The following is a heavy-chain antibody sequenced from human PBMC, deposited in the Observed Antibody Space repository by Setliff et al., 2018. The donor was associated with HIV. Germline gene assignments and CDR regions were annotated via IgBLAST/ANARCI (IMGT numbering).Heavy chain of an antibody. CDR1: GYTFTNYV. Sequence: ASVKVSCKASGYTFTNYVMYWVRQAPGQRLEWMGWINADNGNTKYSQKFQGRVTISRDTSASTAYMELSSLGSEDTAVSYCARERATGKPPLLNWYFDLWGRGTLV. CDR2: INADNGNT. CDR3: ARERATGKPPLLNWYFDL. V-gene: IGHV1-3*01. D-gene: IGHD1-1*01. J-gene: IGHJ2*01.